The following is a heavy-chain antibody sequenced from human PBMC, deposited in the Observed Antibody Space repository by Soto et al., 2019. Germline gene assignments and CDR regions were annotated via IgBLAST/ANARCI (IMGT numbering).Heavy chain of an antibody. CDR1: GFTFSSYA. J-gene: IGHJ4*02. CDR3: AKVGPGETHLDY. CDR2: ITGSGGST. D-gene: IGHD3-10*01. V-gene: IGHV3-23*01. Sequence: EVQLLESGGGLVQPGGSLRLSCAASGFTFSSYAMSWVRQAPGKGLEWVSVITGSGGSTYYADSVKGRFTISRDNSKNTLYLQMNSLRAEDTAVHYCAKVGPGETHLDYWGQGTLVTVSS.